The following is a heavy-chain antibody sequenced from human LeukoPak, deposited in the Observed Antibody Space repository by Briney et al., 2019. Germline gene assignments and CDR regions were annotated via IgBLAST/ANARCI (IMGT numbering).Heavy chain of an antibody. CDR1: GGTFSSYA. CDR2: VIPIFGTA. D-gene: IGHD3-22*01. J-gene: IGHJ3*02. CDR3: ARDKVPYYYDSSGYFFPAFDI. V-gene: IGHV1-69*13. Sequence: SVNVSCKASGGTFSSYAISWVRQAPGQGLEWMGGVIPIFGTANYAQKFQGRVTITADESTSTAYMKLSSLRSEDTAVYYCARDKVPYYYDSSGYFFPAFDIWGQGTMVTVSS.